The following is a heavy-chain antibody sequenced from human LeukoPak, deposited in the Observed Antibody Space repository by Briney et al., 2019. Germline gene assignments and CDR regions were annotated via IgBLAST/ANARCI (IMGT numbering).Heavy chain of an antibody. Sequence: PGGSLRLSCAASGFTFSSYRMNWVRQAPGKGLEWVSYISSGSSTIYYADSVKGRFTISRDNSKNTLYLQMNSLRAEDTAVYYCAKRTSSGWYYWGQGTLVTVSS. CDR3: AKRTSSGWYY. D-gene: IGHD6-19*01. CDR2: ISSGSSTI. V-gene: IGHV3-48*01. J-gene: IGHJ4*02. CDR1: GFTFSSYR.